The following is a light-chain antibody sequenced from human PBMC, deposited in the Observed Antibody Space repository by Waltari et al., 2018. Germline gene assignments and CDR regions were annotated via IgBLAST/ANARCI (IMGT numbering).Light chain of an antibody. CDR3: VQASHFPRT. J-gene: IGKJ1*01. CDR1: HSLVQSNGNTY. Sequence: DLVMTQTPLSSPVTLGQSASIPCRSSHSLVQSNGNTYSGWLQQRPGQPPRPLIYQVSNRSPGVPDRFSGSGAGTDFTLEISRVEAEDVGVYYCVQASHFPRTFGQGTKLEIK. V-gene: IGKV2-24*01. CDR2: QVS.